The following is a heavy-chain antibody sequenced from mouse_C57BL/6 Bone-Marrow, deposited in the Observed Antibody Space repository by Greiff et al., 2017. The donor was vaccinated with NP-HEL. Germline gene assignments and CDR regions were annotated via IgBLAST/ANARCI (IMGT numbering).Heavy chain of an antibody. CDR2: FYPGSGSI. CDR3: ARHENYYGSRSLAY. V-gene: IGHV1-62-2*01. D-gene: IGHD1-1*01. CDR1: GYTFTEYT. J-gene: IGHJ3*01. Sequence: QVQLQQSGAELVKPGASVKLSCKASGYTFTEYTIHWVKQRSGQGLEWIWWFYPGSGSIKYNEKFKDKATLTADKSSSPVYMELSRLTSEDSAVYFCARHENYYGSRSLAYWGQGTLVTVSA.